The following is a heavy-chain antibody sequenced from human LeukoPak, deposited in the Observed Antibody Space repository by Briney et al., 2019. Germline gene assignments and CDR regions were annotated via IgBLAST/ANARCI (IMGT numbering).Heavy chain of an antibody. CDR1: GFTFSSYA. CDR2: ISGSGGST. Sequence: GGSLRLSCAASGFTFSSYAMTWVRQAPGKGLEWLSAISGSGGSTYYADSVKGRFTISRDNSKNTLYLQMNSLRAEDTAVYYCAKTRLYYYDSSGYYDYWGQGTLVTVSS. J-gene: IGHJ4*02. CDR3: AKTRLYYYDSSGYYDY. V-gene: IGHV3-23*01. D-gene: IGHD3-22*01.